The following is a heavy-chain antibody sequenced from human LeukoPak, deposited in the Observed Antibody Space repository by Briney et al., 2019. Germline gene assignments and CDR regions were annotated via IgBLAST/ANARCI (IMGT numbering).Heavy chain of an antibody. CDR2: IRGRSSTI. D-gene: IGHD3-22*01. CDR3: ARVLNQVTTYGSSGYYDSGAFDV. Sequence: GGSLRLSCAASGFTLSTYSVNWVRQAPGKGLEWLASIRGRSSTIYYADSEKGRFTISSDNAKNALYLQMNSLRAEDTAVYYCARVLNQVTTYGSSGYYDSGAFDVWGQGTMVTVSS. CDR1: GFTLSTYS. J-gene: IGHJ3*01. V-gene: IGHV3-48*04.